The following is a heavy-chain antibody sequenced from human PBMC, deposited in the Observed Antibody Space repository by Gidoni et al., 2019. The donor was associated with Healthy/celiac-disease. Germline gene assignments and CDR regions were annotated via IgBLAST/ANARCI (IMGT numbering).Heavy chain of an antibody. Sequence: EVQLVQSGAEVKKPGESRRISCKGSGYSFTSYWISWVRQMPGKGLEWMGRIDPSDSYTNYSPSFQGHVTISADKSISTAYLQWSSLKASDTAMYYCARHVRLNSNYDYWGQGTLVTVSS. D-gene: IGHD4-4*01. CDR3: ARHVRLNSNYDY. CDR1: GYSFTSYW. V-gene: IGHV5-10-1*03. J-gene: IGHJ4*02. CDR2: IDPSDSYT.